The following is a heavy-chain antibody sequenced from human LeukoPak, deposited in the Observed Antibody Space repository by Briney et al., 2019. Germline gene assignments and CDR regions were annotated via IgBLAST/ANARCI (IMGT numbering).Heavy chain of an antibody. V-gene: IGHV5-51*01. CDR2: IYPGDSDT. Sequence: EESLKISCQGSGYRFTSYWIGWVRQMPGKGLEGMGIIYPGDSDTRYSPSFQGQVTISADKSISTAYLQWSSLKASDTAMYYCAIHHRIAAAGTGWFDPWGQGTLVTVSS. CDR3: AIHHRIAAAGTGWFDP. D-gene: IGHD6-13*01. CDR1: GYRFTSYW. J-gene: IGHJ5*02.